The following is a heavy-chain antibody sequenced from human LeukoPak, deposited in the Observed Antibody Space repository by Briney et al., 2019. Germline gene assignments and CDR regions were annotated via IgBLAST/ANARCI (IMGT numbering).Heavy chain of an antibody. CDR2: VNSDSGGT. J-gene: IGHJ6*02. CDR1: GYTFTDYH. D-gene: IGHD5-18*01. V-gene: IGHV1-2*02. Sequence: ASVKVSCKASGYTFTDYHIHWVRQAPGQGLEWMGWVNSDSGGTNYAQKFQGRVTMTRDTSITIAYMELSSLRSDDAAISYCARDSTAMTGLNMDVWGQGTTVTVSS. CDR3: ARDSTAMTGLNMDV.